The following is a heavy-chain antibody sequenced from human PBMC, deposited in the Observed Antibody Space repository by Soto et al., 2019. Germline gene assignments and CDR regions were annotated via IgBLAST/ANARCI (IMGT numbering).Heavy chain of an antibody. V-gene: IGHV3-7*01. J-gene: IGHJ2*01. CDR3: ARDSYSSGWSPDWYFDL. Sequence: EVQLVESGGGLVQPWGSLRLSCAASGFTFSSYWMSWVRQAPGKGLEWVANIKQDGSEKYYVDSVKGRFTISRDNAKNSLYLQMNSLRAEDTAVYYGARDSYSSGWSPDWYFDLWGRGTLVTVSS. D-gene: IGHD6-19*01. CDR1: GFTFSSYW. CDR2: IKQDGSEK.